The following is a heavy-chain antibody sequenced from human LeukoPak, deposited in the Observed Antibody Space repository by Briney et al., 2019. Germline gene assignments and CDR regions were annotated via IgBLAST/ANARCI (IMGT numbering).Heavy chain of an antibody. D-gene: IGHD2-2*01. J-gene: IGHJ4*02. Sequence: GGSLRLSCAASGFTFSSCWMNWARQAPGKGLEWVSAISGSGGSTYYADSVKGRFTISRDNSKNTLYLQMNSLRAEDTAVYYCAKVPEEYCSSTSCPFDYWGQGTLVTVSS. CDR3: AKVPEEYCSSTSCPFDY. CDR1: GFTFSSCW. CDR2: ISGSGGST. V-gene: IGHV3-23*01.